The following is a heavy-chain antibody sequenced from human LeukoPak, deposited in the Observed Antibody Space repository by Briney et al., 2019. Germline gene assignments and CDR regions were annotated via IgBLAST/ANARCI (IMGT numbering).Heavy chain of an antibody. CDR2: ISGDNII. D-gene: IGHD1-26*01. Sequence: PGGSLRLSCAASGFFFGSYEMNWVRQPPGKGLEWISCISGDNIIHQADSVKGRFTISRDNGKNSVYLQMDSLRAEDTAVYYCARARMVGDTTYYFAAWGQGTLVTVSS. V-gene: IGHV3-48*03. CDR1: GFFFGSYE. J-gene: IGHJ4*02. CDR3: ARARMVGDTTYYFAA.